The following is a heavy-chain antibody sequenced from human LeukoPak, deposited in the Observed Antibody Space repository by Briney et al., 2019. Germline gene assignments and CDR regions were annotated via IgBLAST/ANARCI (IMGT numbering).Heavy chain of an antibody. CDR1: GFTFSTYS. Sequence: PGGSLRLSCAASGFTFSTYSMNWVRQAPGKGLEWVSYISSSSSSYIYYADSVKGRFTISRDNAKNSLYLQMNSLRAEDTAVYYCARLSLSYSNYGYYFDYWGQGTLVTVSS. D-gene: IGHD4-11*01. J-gene: IGHJ4*02. CDR3: ARLSLSYSNYGYYFDY. CDR2: ISSSSSSYI. V-gene: IGHV3-21*05.